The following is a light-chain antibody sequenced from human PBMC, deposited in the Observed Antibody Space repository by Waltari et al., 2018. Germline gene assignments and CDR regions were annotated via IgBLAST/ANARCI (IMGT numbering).Light chain of an antibody. CDR1: PTILYSSNNKDY. V-gene: IGKV4-1*01. CDR2: WAS. J-gene: IGKJ2*01. Sequence: DIVMTQSPDSLAVSLGEGATINCTSSPTILYSSNNKDYLAWYQQKPGQPPKLLISWASTRESGVPDRISGSGSGTLFTLTISSLQAEDVAVYFCQQYYSVPYTFGQGTKLEI. CDR3: QQYYSVPYT.